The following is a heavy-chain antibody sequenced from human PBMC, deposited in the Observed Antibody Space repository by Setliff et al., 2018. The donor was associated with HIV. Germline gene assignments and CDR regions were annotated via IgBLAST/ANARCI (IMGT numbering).Heavy chain of an antibody. CDR2: IYTSGST. CDR1: GGSISSGSNY. CDR3: ARSRNSYVGGFDF. Sequence: PSETLSLTCTVSGGSISSGSNYWSWIRQPAGKGLEWIGHIYTSGSTNYNPSLKSRVTISADTSKNQFSLKLSSVTAADTAVYYCARSRNSYVGGFDFWGQGTLVTVSS. D-gene: IGHD3-16*01. V-gene: IGHV4-61*09. J-gene: IGHJ4*02.